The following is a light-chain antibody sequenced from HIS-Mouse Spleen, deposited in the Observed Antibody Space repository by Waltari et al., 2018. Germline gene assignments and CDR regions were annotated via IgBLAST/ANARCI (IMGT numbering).Light chain of an antibody. V-gene: IGKV1-39*01. J-gene: IGKJ1*01. CDR1: QSISSY. Sequence: DIQMTQSASSLSASVGVRVNITCRASQSISSYLNWYQQKPGKSPKLLIYAASSLQSGVPSRFSGSGSGTDFNLTISSLQPEDFATYYCQQSYSTPRTFGQGTKVEIK. CDR2: AAS. CDR3: QQSYSTPRT.